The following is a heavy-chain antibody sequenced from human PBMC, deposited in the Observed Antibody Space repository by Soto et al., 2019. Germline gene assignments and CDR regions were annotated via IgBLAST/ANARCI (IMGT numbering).Heavy chain of an antibody. V-gene: IGHV3-30*18. J-gene: IGHJ6*02. CDR1: GFTFSSYG. CDR2: ISYDGSNK. CDR3: AKDIYGSGSYLGLGYHYDMDV. D-gene: IGHD3-10*01. Sequence: PGGSLGLSCADSGFTFSSYGMHWVRQAPGKGLEWVAVISYDGSNKYYADSVKGRFTISRDNSKNTLYLQMDSLRAEDTAVYYCAKDIYGSGSYLGLGYHYDMDVWGQGTTVTVSS.